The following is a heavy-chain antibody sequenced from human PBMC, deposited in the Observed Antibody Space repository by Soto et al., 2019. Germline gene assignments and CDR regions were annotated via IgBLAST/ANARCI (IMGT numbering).Heavy chain of an antibody. CDR2: IYYSGST. Sequence: TSETLSLTCTVSGGSISSGDYYWSWIRQPPGKGLEWIGYIYYSGSTYYNPSLKSRVTISVDTSKNQFSLKLSSVTAADTAVYYCARDSFGGSGSYPNWFDPWGQGTLVTVSS. J-gene: IGHJ5*02. CDR1: GGSISSGDYY. V-gene: IGHV4-30-4*01. CDR3: ARDSFGGSGSYPNWFDP. D-gene: IGHD3-10*01.